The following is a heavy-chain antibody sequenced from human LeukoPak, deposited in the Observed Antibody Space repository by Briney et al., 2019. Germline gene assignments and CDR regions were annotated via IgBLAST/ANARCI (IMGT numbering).Heavy chain of an antibody. CDR2: ISTSGRYI. CDR3: AKMAAAGSLVYYYYYYMDV. Sequence: GSLRLSCAASGFTFSDYSLNWVRQAPGKGLEWVSSISTSGRYIYYADSVKGRFTISRDDSKNTLYLQMNSLRAEDTAVYYCAKMAAAGSLVYYYYYYMDVWGKGTTVTISS. J-gene: IGHJ6*03. D-gene: IGHD6-13*01. CDR1: GFTFSDYS. V-gene: IGHV3-21*01.